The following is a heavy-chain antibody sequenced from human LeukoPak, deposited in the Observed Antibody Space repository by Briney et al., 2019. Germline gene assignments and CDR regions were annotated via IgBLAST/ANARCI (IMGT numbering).Heavy chain of an antibody. CDR2: INHSGST. V-gene: IGHV4-34*01. CDR1: GGSFSGYY. D-gene: IGHD4-17*01. J-gene: IGHJ4*02. Sequence: SETLSLTCAVYGGSFSGYYWSWIRQPPGKGLEWIGEINHSGSTNYNPSLKSRVTISVDKSKNQFSLKLSSVTAADTAVYYCARGVGGDYLFDYWGQGTLVTVSS. CDR3: ARGVGGDYLFDY.